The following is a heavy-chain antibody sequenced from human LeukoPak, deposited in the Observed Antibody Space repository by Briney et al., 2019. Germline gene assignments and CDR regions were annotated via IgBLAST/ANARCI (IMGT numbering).Heavy chain of an antibody. CDR2: IYHSGST. D-gene: IGHD2/OR15-2a*01. CDR3: ARDLSGGMDV. J-gene: IGHJ6*02. V-gene: IGHV4-30-2*01. Sequence: KPSETLSLTCAVSGGSISSGGYSWSWIRQPPGKGLEWIGYIYHSGSTYYNPSLKSRVTISVDRSKNQFSLKLSSVTAADTAVYYCARDLSGGMDVWGQGTTVTVSS. CDR1: GGSISSGGYS.